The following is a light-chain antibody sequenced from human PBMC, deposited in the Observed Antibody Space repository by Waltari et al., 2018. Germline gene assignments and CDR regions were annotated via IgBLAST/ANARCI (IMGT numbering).Light chain of an antibody. J-gene: IGKJ1*01. V-gene: IGKV4-1*01. CDR1: QSVLYSSNNKNY. CDR3: QQYLSTPPT. CDR2: WAS. Sequence: DIVMNQSPDSLAVSLGEWATINCKSTQSVLYSSNNKNYLAWYQQKPGQPPKLLIYWASTRESGVPDRFSGSGSGTDFTLTISSLQAEDVAVYYCQQYLSTPPTFGQGTKVEIK.